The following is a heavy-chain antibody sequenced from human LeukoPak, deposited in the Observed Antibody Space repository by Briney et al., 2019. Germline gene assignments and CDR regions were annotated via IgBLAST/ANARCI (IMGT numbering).Heavy chain of an antibody. V-gene: IGHV3-7*02. CDR3: ARTTYGDY. D-gene: IGHD1-1*01. CDR1: GFTFSNYW. CDR2: IKEDGSEK. J-gene: IGHJ4*02. Sequence: GGSLRLSCAASGFTFSNYWMTWVRQAPSKGLEWVAAIKEDGSEKYYVDSVKGRFTISRDNAKSSLYLQMSSLRAEDTAVYFCARTTYGDYWGQGTLVTVSS.